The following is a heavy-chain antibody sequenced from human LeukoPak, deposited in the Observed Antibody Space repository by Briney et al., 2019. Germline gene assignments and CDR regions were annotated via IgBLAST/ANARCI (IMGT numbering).Heavy chain of an antibody. CDR2: IRYDGSNK. V-gene: IGHV3-30*02. CDR3: AKSRPQYSYGLYYFDY. D-gene: IGHD5-18*01. CDR1: GFTFSSYG. J-gene: IGHJ4*02. Sequence: GGSLRLSCAASGFTFSSYGMHWVRQAPGKGLEWVAFIRYDGSNKYYADSVKGRFTISRDNSKNTLHLQMNSLRAEDTAVYYCAKSRPQYSYGLYYFDYWGQGTLVTVSS.